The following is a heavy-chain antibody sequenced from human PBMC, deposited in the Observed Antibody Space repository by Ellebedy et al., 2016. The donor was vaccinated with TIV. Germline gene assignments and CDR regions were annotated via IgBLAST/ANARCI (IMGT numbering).Heavy chain of an antibody. CDR3: AKDPTYYDILTGYYNQHYFDY. CDR1: GFTFSSYA. Sequence: GESLKISCSASGFTFSSYAMHWVRQAPGKGLEYVSAISSNGGSTYYADSVKGRFTISRDNSKNTLYLQMNSLRAEDTAVYYCAKDPTYYDILTGYYNQHYFDYWGQGTLVTVSS. CDR2: ISSNGGST. D-gene: IGHD3-9*01. V-gene: IGHV3-64*04. J-gene: IGHJ4*02.